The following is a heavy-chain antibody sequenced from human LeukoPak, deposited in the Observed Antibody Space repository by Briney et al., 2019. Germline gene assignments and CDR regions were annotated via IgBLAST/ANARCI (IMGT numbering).Heavy chain of an antibody. CDR2: ISGSGLST. CDR1: GFTFTSYA. CDR3: AKDIVVAAGDDAFDF. Sequence: GGSLRLSCAASGFTFTSYAMTWVRQAPGKGLEWVSVISGSGLSTYYADSVKGRFTISRDNFKNTLYLQMNSLRAEDTAVYYCAKDIVVAAGDDAFDFWGQGAMVTVSS. D-gene: IGHD6-19*01. J-gene: IGHJ3*01. V-gene: IGHV3-23*01.